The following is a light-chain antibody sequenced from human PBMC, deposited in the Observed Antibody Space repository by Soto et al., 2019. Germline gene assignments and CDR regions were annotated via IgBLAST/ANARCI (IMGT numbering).Light chain of an antibody. CDR2: GAT. CDR3: QQYGGSPRT. Sequence: EIVLTQSPATLSLSPGERATLSCRASQSISNSLAWYQQKPGQAPSLLIYGATRRAAGIPDRFSGSGSGTDYTLTITRLESEDSAVYYCQQYGGSPRTFGPGTKVEIK. CDR1: QSISNS. V-gene: IGKV3-20*01. J-gene: IGKJ1*01.